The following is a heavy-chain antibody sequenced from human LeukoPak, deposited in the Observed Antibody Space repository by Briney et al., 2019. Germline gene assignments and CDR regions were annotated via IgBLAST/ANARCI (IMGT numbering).Heavy chain of an antibody. Sequence: GESLKICCKGSGYSFTTYWIGWVRQMPEKGLECMGIIYPGDSDTRYSPSFQGQVTISADKSISTAYLQWSSLKASDTAMYYCARTTLLWFGEFSGWFDPWGQGTLVTVSS. CDR3: ARTTLLWFGEFSGWFDP. V-gene: IGHV5-51*01. CDR2: IYPGDSDT. CDR1: GYSFTTYW. D-gene: IGHD3-10*01. J-gene: IGHJ5*02.